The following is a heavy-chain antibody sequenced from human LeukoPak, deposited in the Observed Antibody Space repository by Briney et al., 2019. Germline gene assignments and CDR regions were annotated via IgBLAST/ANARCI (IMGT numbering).Heavy chain of an antibody. V-gene: IGHV1-18*01. D-gene: IGHD3-22*01. CDR1: GYTFTSYG. CDR2: ISAYNGNT. J-gene: IGHJ4*02. Sequence: ASVKVSCKASGYTFTSYGISWVRQAPGQGLEWMGWISAYNGNTNYAQKLQGRVTMTTDTSTSTAYMELRSLRSDDTAVYYCARDPYYYDSSGYYVFLDYWGQGTLVTVSS. CDR3: ARDPYYYDSSGYYVFLDY.